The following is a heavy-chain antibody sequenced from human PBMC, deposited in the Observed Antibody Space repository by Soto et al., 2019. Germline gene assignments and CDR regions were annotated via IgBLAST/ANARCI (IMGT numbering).Heavy chain of an antibody. J-gene: IGHJ4*01. D-gene: IGHD3-3*01. CDR2: IYYSGST. Sequence: PSETLSLTCTVSGGSISSYYWSWIRQPPGKGLEWIGYIYYSGSTNYNPSLKSRVTISVDTSKNQFSLKLSSVTAADTAVYYCARSLLSLTILKPSYYFAHWGHGTLVPVSS. CDR3: ARSLLSLTILKPSYYFAH. V-gene: IGHV4-59*01. CDR1: GGSISSYY.